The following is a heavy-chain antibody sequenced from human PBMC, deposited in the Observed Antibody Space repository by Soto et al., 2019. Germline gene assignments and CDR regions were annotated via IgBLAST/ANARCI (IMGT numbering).Heavy chain of an antibody. Sequence: EVQLVESGGGLVQPGGSLRLSCAASGFTVSSYYMSWVRQAPGKGLEWVSVIYSGGSTFYADSVKGRFTISSDNSKNRVYLQMNRLRAEDAGVYYCARETGRGAAQTNYMDVWGKGTTVTVS. CDR1: GFTVSSYY. CDR3: ARETGRGAAQTNYMDV. V-gene: IGHV3-66*01. J-gene: IGHJ6*03. D-gene: IGHD6-6*01. CDR2: IYSGGST.